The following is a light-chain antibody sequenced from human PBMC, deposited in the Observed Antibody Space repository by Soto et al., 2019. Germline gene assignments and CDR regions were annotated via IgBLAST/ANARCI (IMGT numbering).Light chain of an antibody. CDR1: QSGSNNN. CDR3: QQYGSSGT. Sequence: PGSLCVTHGERATLSGMASQSGSNNNLAGCQQEPGQAPRLLIHGASNRATGIPDKFRGSGSGTDFACAISRLEPEDFAVYYCQQYGSSGTFGLRAKV. CDR2: GAS. V-gene: IGKV3-20*01. J-gene: IGKJ1*01.